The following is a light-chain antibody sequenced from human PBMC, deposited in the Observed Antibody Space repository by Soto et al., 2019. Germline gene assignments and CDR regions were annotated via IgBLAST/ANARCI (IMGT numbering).Light chain of an antibody. J-gene: IGKJ1*01. CDR1: QSISSY. V-gene: IGKV1-39*01. CDR3: QQTDSFPRT. Sequence: DIQMTQSPSSLSASVGDRVTITCRASQSISSYLNWYQHKPGKAPKLLIYAASSLQTGVPSRFSGSRSGTDFALTISSLQLDDFATYYCQQTDSFPRTFGQGTKVEMK. CDR2: AAS.